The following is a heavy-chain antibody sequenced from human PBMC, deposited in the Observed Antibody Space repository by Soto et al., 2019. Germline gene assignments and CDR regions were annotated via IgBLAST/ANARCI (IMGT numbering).Heavy chain of an antibody. Sequence: QVQLVQSGAEVKKPGSSVKVSCKASGGTFSSYAISWVRQAPGQGLEWMGGIIPIFGTANYAQKFQGRVTITADESMSTAYMELSSLRSEDTAVYYCARHDSSGYYYPNYYYYGMDVWGQGTTVTVSS. J-gene: IGHJ6*02. V-gene: IGHV1-69*01. CDR1: GGTFSSYA. CDR3: ARHDSSGYYYPNYYYYGMDV. D-gene: IGHD3-22*01. CDR2: IIPIFGTA.